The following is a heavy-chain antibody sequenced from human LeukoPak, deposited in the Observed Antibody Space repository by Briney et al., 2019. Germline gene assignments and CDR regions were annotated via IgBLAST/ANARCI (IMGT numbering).Heavy chain of an antibody. V-gene: IGHV3-64*01. CDR1: GFIFNSYA. J-gene: IGHJ4*02. Sequence: GGSLRLSCAASGFIFNSYAMHWVRQARGKGLEYVSAISSNGGSTYYANSVKGRFTISRDNSKNTLYLQMGSLRADDMAVYYCARETPSVAAFDYWGQGTLVTVSS. D-gene: IGHD2-15*01. CDR3: ARETPSVAAFDY. CDR2: ISSNGGST.